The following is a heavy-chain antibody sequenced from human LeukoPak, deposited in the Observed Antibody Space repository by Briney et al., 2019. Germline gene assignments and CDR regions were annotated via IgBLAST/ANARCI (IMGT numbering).Heavy chain of an antibody. CDR1: GGTFSSYA. CDR3: ARQQLVAGYFDY. Sequence: ASVKVSCKASGGTFSSYAISWVRQAPGQGLEWMGRIIPILGIANYAQKFQGRVTITADKSTSTAYMELRSLRSDDTAVYYCARQQLVAGYFDYWGQGTLVTVSS. J-gene: IGHJ4*02. CDR2: IIPILGIA. D-gene: IGHD6-13*01. V-gene: IGHV1-69*04.